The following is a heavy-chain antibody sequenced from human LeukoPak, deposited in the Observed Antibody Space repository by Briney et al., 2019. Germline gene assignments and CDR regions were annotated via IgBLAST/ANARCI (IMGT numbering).Heavy chain of an antibody. V-gene: IGHV3-7*01. CDR3: ARGYGSSWLHS. CDR1: GFTFSSYW. D-gene: IGHD6-13*01. Sequence: GGSLRLSCAVSGFTFSSYWTTWVRQAPGKGLEWVANIKQDGSEKYYVDSVGGRFTISRDNAKNSLYLQMDSLRVEDSALYYCARGYGSSWLHSWGPGTLVTVSS. CDR2: IKQDGSEK. J-gene: IGHJ5*02.